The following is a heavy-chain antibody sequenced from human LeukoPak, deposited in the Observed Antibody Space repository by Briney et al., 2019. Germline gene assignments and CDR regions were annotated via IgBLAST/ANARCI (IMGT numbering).Heavy chain of an antibody. D-gene: IGHD1-26*01. Sequence: PGGSLRLSCAASGFTFSSYSMNWVRQAPGKGLEWVSAISGSGGSTYYAADSVKGRFTISRDNAKNTLYLQMNSLRAEDTAVYYCAKTMGAIDHDYWGQGTLVTVSS. V-gene: IGHV3-23*01. CDR2: ISGSGGST. J-gene: IGHJ4*02. CDR1: GFTFSSYS. CDR3: AKTMGAIDHDY.